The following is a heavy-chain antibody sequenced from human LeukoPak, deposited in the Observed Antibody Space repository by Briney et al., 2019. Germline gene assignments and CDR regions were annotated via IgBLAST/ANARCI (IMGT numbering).Heavy chain of an antibody. D-gene: IGHD3-10*01. J-gene: IGHJ4*02. CDR3: ANLRGSGSSYFDS. CDR2: ISASGIGT. Sequence: GGSLRLSCAASGFTFSTYVMSWVRQAPGKGLEWVSTISASGIGTYYADSVKGRFTVSRDNSKNTLYLQMNSLRAEDAAVYFCANLRGSGSSYFDSWGQGTLVTVSS. CDR1: GFTFSTYV. V-gene: IGHV3-23*01.